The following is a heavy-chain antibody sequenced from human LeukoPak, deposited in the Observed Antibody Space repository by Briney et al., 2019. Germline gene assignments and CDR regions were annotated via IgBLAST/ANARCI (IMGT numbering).Heavy chain of an antibody. CDR1: GFTFSSYS. V-gene: IGHV3-21*01. D-gene: IGHD1-26*01. Sequence: PGGSLRLPCAASGFTFSSYSMNWVRQAPGKGLEWVSSISSSSSYIYYADSVKGRFTISRDNSKNTLYLQMNSLRAEDTAVYYCAKDPRRGVGFVGATFDYWGQGTLVSVSS. CDR2: ISSSSSYI. CDR3: AKDPRRGVGFVGATFDY. J-gene: IGHJ4*02.